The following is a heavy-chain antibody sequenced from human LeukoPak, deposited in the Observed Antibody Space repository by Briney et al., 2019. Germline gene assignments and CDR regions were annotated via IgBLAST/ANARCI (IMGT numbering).Heavy chain of an antibody. CDR2: SGAYNGNT. CDR3: ARGGNSGWRTPNDDY. J-gene: IGHJ4*02. CDR1: GYTFTSYG. D-gene: IGHD6-19*01. V-gene: IGHV1-18*01. Sequence: ASVKVSCKASGYTFTSYGISWVRQAPGQGLEWMGWSGAYNGNTNYAQKLQGRVTMTIDTSTSTAYMELRSLRSDDTAVYYCARGGNSGWRTPNDDYWGQGTLVTVSS.